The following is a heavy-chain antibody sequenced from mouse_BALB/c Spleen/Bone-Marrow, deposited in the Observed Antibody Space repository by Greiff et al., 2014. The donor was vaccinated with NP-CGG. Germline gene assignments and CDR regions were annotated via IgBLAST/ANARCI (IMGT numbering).Heavy chain of an antibody. CDR1: GYTFTSYW. D-gene: IGHD1-2*01. CDR2: INPSTGYT. J-gene: IGHJ2*01. V-gene: IGHV1-7*01. Sequence: VQLQESGAELAKPGASVKMSCKASGYTFTSYWMHWVKQRPGQGLEWIGYINPSTGYTEYNQKFKDKATLTADKSSSTAYMQLSSLTSEDSAVYYCARSYDGYLYYFDYWGQGTTLTVSS. CDR3: ARSYDGYLYYFDY.